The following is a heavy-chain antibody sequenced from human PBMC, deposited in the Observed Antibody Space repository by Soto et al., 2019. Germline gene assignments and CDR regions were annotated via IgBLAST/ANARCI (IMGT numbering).Heavy chain of an antibody. Sequence: EVQLLESGGGLVQPGGSLRLSCAGSGFTFINYAMNWVRQAPGKGLEWVSSISGGGDATFFADSVRGRFTISRDNSKNTANLQMNSLGVDDTAVYYCARKILGSTSRPNYWYFDIWGRGTLVTVSS. J-gene: IGHJ2*01. CDR3: ARKILGSTSRPNYWYFDI. CDR2: ISGGGDAT. D-gene: IGHD2-2*01. V-gene: IGHV3-23*01. CDR1: GFTFINYA.